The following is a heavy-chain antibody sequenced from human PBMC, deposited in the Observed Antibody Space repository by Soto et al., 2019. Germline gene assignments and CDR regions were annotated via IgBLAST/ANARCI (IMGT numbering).Heavy chain of an antibody. D-gene: IGHD3-3*01. V-gene: IGHV3-23*01. J-gene: IGHJ4*02. CDR2: ISGSGGST. Sequence: GGSLRHSCASSGFTFRSYAMSWVRQAPGKGLEWVSAISGSGGSTYYADSVKGRFTISRDNSKNTLYLQMNSLRAEDTAVYYCAKDGPRVRDKAIDYWGQGTLVTVSS. CDR1: GFTFRSYA. CDR3: AKDGPRVRDKAIDY.